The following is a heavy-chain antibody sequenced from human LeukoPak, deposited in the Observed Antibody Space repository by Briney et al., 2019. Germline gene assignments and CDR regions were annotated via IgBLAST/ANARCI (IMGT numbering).Heavy chain of an antibody. Sequence: GGSLRLSCAASGFTFSGSAMHWVRQASGKGLEWVGRIRSKANSYATAYAASVKGRFTISRDDSKNTAYLQMNSLKTEDTAVYYCTRQVEYSYGYDYWGQGTLVTVSS. D-gene: IGHD5-18*01. CDR3: TRQVEYSYGYDY. CDR2: IRSKANSYAT. J-gene: IGHJ4*02. V-gene: IGHV3-73*01. CDR1: GFTFSGSA.